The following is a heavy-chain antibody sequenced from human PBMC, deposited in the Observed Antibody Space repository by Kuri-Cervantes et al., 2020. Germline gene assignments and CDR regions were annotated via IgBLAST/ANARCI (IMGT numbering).Heavy chain of an antibody. J-gene: IGHJ4*02. Sequence: SETLSLTCTVSGGSISSSSYYWGWIRQPPGKGLEWIGSIYYSGSTYYNPSLKSRVTISVDTSKNQFSLKLSSVTAADSAVYYCARHTASDPTFDSWGQGTLVTVSS. V-gene: IGHV4-39*01. CDR2: IYYSGST. CDR1: GGSISSSSYY. D-gene: IGHD2-21*02. CDR3: ARHTASDPTFDS.